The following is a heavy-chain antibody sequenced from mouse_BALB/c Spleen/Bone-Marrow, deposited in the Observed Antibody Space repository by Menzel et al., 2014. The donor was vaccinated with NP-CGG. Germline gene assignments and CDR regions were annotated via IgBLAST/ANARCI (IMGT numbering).Heavy chain of an antibody. CDR3: ARGGSNYEGAWFAY. D-gene: IGHD2-5*01. CDR2: ISDGGSYT. J-gene: IGHJ3*01. CDR1: GFTFSDYY. V-gene: IGHV5-4*02. Sequence: EVQLQESGGGLVTPGGSLKLSCAASGFTFSDYYMYWVRQTPEKRLEWVATISDGGSYTYYPDSVKGRFTISRDNAKNNLYQQMSRLKSEDTAMNDWARGGSNYEGAWFAYWGQGTLVTGSA.